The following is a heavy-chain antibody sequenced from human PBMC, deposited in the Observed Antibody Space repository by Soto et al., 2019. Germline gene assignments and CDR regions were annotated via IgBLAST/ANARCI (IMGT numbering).Heavy chain of an antibody. J-gene: IGHJ4*02. Sequence: PGGSLRLSCTASGFMFSSYTMNWVRQAPGKGLEWVSSVSFRGDIYYADSLEGRFTISRDDAKNSLYLQMNGLRAEDTAVYYCARHQVELNYDYWGQGTLVTVSS. CDR1: GFMFSSYT. V-gene: IGHV3-21*01. D-gene: IGHD2-15*01. CDR3: ARHQVELNYDY. CDR2: VSFRGDI.